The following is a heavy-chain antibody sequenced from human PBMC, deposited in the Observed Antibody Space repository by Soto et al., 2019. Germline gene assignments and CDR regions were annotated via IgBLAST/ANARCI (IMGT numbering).Heavy chain of an antibody. CDR3: AREYTAWPLAYGLDV. CDR2: ISSRSDI. J-gene: IGHJ6*02. V-gene: IGHV3-21*01. CDR1: GFTFSTYS. Sequence: LRLSCVGFGFTFSTYSINWVRQAPGKGLEWVSSISSRSDIYYADSVKGRFTISRDNAKNSVSLQMNSLRAEDTAVYYCAREYTAWPLAYGLDVWGQGTTVTVSS. D-gene: IGHD2-2*02.